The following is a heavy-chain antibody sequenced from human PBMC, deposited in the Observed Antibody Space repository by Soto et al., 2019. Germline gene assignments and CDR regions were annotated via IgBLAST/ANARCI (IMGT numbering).Heavy chain of an antibody. CDR1: GYTFTSYG. J-gene: IGHJ6*02. D-gene: IGHD5-18*01. Sequence: ASVKVSCEASGYTFTSYGISWVRQAPGQGLEWMGWISAYNGNTNYAQKLQGRVTMTTDTSTSTAYMELRSLRSDDTAVFYCARDGVDTATGYYYGMDVWGQGTTVTVS. V-gene: IGHV1-18*01. CDR3: ARDGVDTATGYYYGMDV. CDR2: ISAYNGNT.